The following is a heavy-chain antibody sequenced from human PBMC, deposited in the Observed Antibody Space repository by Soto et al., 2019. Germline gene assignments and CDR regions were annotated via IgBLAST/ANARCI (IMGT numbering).Heavy chain of an antibody. CDR3: AREGWYSSSWYSKYYFDY. CDR1: GGTFSSYT. V-gene: IGHV1-69*04. Sequence: SVKVSCKASGGTFSSYTMSWVRQAPGQGLEWMGRIIPILGIANYAQKFQGRVTITADKSTSTAYMELSSLRSEDTAVYYCAREGWYSSSWYSKYYFDYWGQGTLVTVSS. J-gene: IGHJ4*02. D-gene: IGHD6-13*01. CDR2: IIPILGIA.